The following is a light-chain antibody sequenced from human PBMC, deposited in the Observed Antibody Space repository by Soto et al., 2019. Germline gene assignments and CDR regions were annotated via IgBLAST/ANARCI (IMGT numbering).Light chain of an antibody. CDR1: QTVSNNY. CDR3: QEYGSSPFT. CDR2: DAS. Sequence: EIVLTQSPGTLSLSPGERATLSCRASQTVSNNYLAWYQQKPGQAPRLFIYDASTRATGIPDRFSGGGSATDFTLTISRLEPEDSAVYYCQEYGSSPFTFGPGTKVDIK. J-gene: IGKJ3*01. V-gene: IGKV3-20*01.